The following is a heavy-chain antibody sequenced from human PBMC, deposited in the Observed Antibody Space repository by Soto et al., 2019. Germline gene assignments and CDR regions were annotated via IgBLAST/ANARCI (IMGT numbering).Heavy chain of an antibody. J-gene: IGHJ4*02. Sequence: QVHLVQSGAEVKKPGASVKVSCKGSGYTFTSYGITWVRQAPGQGLEWMGWISAHNGNTDYAQRLQGRVTVTRDTSTSTACMELRGLRSDDTAVYYCARGRYGEYWGPGALVTVSS. CDR3: ARGRYGEY. V-gene: IGHV1-18*01. D-gene: IGHD3-10*01. CDR1: GYTFTSYG. CDR2: ISAHNGNT.